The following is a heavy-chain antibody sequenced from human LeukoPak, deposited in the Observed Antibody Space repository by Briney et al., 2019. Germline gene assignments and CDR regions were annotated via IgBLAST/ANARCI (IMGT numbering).Heavy chain of an antibody. Sequence: GGSLRLSCAASGFTLKSYTMSWVRQAPGKGLEWVSVIYSGGSTYYADSVKGRFTISRDNSKNTLYLQMNSLRAEDTAVYYCARGTGNDAFDIWGQGTMVTVSS. CDR3: ARGTGNDAFDI. J-gene: IGHJ3*02. V-gene: IGHV3-53*01. CDR2: IYSGGST. CDR1: GFTLKSYT. D-gene: IGHD4-23*01.